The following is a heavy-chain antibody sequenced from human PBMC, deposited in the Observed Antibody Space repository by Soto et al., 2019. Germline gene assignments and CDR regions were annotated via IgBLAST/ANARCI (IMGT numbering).Heavy chain of an antibody. CDR3: AKVLIAVALSHGMDV. D-gene: IGHD6-19*01. CDR1: GFTFSSYA. V-gene: IGHV3-23*01. Sequence: GGSLRLSCAASGFTFSSYAMSWVRQAPGKGLEWVSAISGSGGSTYYADSVKGRFTISRDNSKNTLYLQMNSLRAEDTAVYCCAKVLIAVALSHGMDVWGQGTTVTVSS. CDR2: ISGSGGST. J-gene: IGHJ6*02.